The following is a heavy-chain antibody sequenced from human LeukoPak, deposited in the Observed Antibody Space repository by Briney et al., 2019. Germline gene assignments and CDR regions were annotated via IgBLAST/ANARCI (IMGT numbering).Heavy chain of an antibody. V-gene: IGHV4-34*01. D-gene: IGHD5-12*01. J-gene: IGHJ4*02. CDR1: VGSFSGYH. CDR2: VNESGGT. CDR3: ARLVRRLQRLNIGRDSDYATGYYLDS. Sequence: SETLSLTCAVYVGSFSGYHWNWIRQPPGKGPEWIGEVNESGGTNINPSLRSRVTISVDTSKNKFSLKLSSVTAADTAVHYCARLVRRLQRLNIGRDSDYATGYYLDSWGQGTLVTVSS.